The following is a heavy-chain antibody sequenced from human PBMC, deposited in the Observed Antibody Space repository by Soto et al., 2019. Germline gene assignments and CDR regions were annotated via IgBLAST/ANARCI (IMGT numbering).Heavy chain of an antibody. Sequence: GGSLRLSCAASGFTFSSYSMNWVRQAPGKGLEWVSSISSSSSYTYYADSVKGRFTISRDNAKNSLYLQMNSLRAEDTAVYYCARLAVVVAATGYYYYGMDVWGQGTTVTVSS. CDR2: ISSSSSYT. CDR1: GFTFSSYS. CDR3: ARLAVVVAATGYYYYGMDV. J-gene: IGHJ6*02. D-gene: IGHD2-15*01. V-gene: IGHV3-21*01.